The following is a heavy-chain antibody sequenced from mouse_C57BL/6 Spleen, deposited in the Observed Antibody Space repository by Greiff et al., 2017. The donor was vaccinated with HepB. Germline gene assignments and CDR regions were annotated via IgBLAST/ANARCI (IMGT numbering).Heavy chain of an antibody. J-gene: IGHJ2*01. CDR3: AREGYYYGSSPYYFDY. Sequence: VKLMESGAELAKPGASVKLSCKASGYTFTSYWMHWVKQRPGQGLEWIGYINPSSGYTKYNQKFKDKSTLTADKSSTTAYMRLSSLTYEDSAVYYCAREGYYYGSSPYYFDYWGQGTTLTVSS. CDR2: INPSSGYT. D-gene: IGHD1-1*01. V-gene: IGHV1-7*01. CDR1: GYTFTSYW.